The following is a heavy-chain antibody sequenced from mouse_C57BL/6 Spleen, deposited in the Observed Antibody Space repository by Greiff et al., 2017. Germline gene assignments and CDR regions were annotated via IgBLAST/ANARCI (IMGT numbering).Heavy chain of an antibody. D-gene: IGHD4-1*01. Sequence: QSHVKQSGPERVRPGVSVKISCKGSGYTFTGYAMHGVKQSHAKSLGGIGVISTYYGDASYIKKFKDKAKMTVDKSFSTAYMELARLTSEDSAVHYCARLGRMMDYWGQGTSVTVSS. CDR2: ISTYYGDA. CDR3: ARLGRMMDY. CDR1: GYTFTGYA. V-gene: IGHV1-67*01. J-gene: IGHJ4*01.